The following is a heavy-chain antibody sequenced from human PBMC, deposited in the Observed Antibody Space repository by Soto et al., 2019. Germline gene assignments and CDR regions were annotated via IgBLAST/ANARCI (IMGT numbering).Heavy chain of an antibody. D-gene: IGHD3-16*01. CDR1: GYTFTSYG. V-gene: IGHV1-18*01. J-gene: IGHJ4*02. Sequence: ASVKVSCKASGYTFTSYGISWVRQAPGQGLEWMGWISAYNGNTNYAQKLQGRVTMTTDTSTSTAYMELRSLRSDDTAVYYCARVIAQSRTWGRAIRRYYFDYWGQGTLVTVSS. CDR2: ISAYNGNT. CDR3: ARVIAQSRTWGRAIRRYYFDY.